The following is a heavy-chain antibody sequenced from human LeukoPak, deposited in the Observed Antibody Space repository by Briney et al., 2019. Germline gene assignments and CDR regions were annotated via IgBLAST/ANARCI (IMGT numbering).Heavy chain of an antibody. Sequence: GASVKVSCKASGYTFTNYGISWVRQAPGQGLEWMGWMNPNSGNTGYAQKFQGRVTMTRNTSISTAYMELSSLRSEDTAVYYCARGMQWLAPDYWGQGTLVTVSS. V-gene: IGHV1-8*02. CDR3: ARGMQWLAPDY. D-gene: IGHD6-19*01. CDR2: MNPNSGNT. CDR1: GYTFTNYG. J-gene: IGHJ4*02.